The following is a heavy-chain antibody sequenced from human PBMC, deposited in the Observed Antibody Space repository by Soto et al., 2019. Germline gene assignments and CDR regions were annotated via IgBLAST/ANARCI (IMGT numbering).Heavy chain of an antibody. CDR2: IKRKTDGGTA. V-gene: IGHV3-15*01. D-gene: IGHD2-2*01. CDR1: GFTFSNAW. J-gene: IGHJ6*02. CDR3: TTGEGHCSPPSCYFSYCYYGMDV. Sequence: EVQLVESGGGLVKPGGSLRLSCTGAGFTFSNAWMSWVRQAPGKGLEWVGRIKRKTDGGTADYAAPVKGRFTISRDDSKDTLFLQMNSLKTADTAVYYCTTGEGHCSPPSCYFSYCYYGMDVWGQGTTVTVSS.